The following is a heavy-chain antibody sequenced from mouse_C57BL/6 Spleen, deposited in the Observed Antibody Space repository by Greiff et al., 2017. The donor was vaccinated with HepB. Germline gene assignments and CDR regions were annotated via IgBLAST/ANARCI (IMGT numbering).Heavy chain of an antibody. V-gene: IGHV14-4*01. J-gene: IGHJ2*01. CDR2: IDPENGDT. D-gene: IGHD1-1*01. CDR1: GFNIKDDY. Sequence: EVQLQQSGAELVRPGASVKLSCTASGFNIKDDYMHWVKQRPEQGLEWIGWIDPENGDTEYASKFQGKATITADTSSNTAYLQLSSLTSEDTAVYYCTTVYYYGSSYVFDYWGQGTTLTVSS. CDR3: TTVYYYGSSYVFDY.